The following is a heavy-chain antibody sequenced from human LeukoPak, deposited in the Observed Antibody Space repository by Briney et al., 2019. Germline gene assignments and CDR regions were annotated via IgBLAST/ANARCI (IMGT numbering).Heavy chain of an antibody. J-gene: IGHJ6*03. Sequence: GGSLRLSCAASGFTFSSYGMHWVRQAPGKGLEWVAVIWYGGSNKYYADSVKGRFTISRDNSKNTLYLQMNSLRAEDTAVYYCAKDGNGPYMDVWGKGTTVTVSS. V-gene: IGHV3-30*02. CDR2: IWYGGSNK. CDR1: GFTFSSYG. D-gene: IGHD1-1*01. CDR3: AKDGNGPYMDV.